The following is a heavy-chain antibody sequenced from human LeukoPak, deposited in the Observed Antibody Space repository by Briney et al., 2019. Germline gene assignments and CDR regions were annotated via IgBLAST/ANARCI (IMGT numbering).Heavy chain of an antibody. D-gene: IGHD3-22*01. CDR3: ARYDSDWGRLDL. Sequence: PGGSLRLSCAASGFTFSRFSMNWVRQAPGKGLEWLSSISSSGDYIYYADSVKGRFTISRDNAQNSLSLQMNSLRAEDTAVYYCARYDSDWGRLDLWGQGTLVTVSS. CDR1: GFTFSRFS. CDR2: ISSSGDYI. J-gene: IGHJ5*02. V-gene: IGHV3-21*01.